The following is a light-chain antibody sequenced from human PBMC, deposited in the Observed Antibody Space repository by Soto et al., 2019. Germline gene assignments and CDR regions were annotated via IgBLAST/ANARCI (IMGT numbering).Light chain of an antibody. CDR1: QTISSW. CDR2: KAS. Sequence: NQMTQSPSILSGFLGGSVTLPRRASQTISSWLAWYQQIPGKAPKLLIYKASTLKSGDPPRFSGSGSGAAFTLIISSQQTDAFADYCCQHYHSYPEAVGPGTKV. CDR3: QHYHSYPEA. J-gene: IGKJ1*01. V-gene: IGKV1-5*03.